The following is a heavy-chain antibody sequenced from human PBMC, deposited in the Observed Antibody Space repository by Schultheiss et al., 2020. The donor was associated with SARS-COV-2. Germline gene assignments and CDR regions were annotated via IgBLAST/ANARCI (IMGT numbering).Heavy chain of an antibody. CDR2: INHSGST. V-gene: IGHV4-34*01. CDR1: GVSISSYY. Sequence: SETLSLTCTVSGVSISSYYWSWIRQPPGKGLEWIGEINHSGSTNYNPSLKSRVTISVDTSKNQFSLKLSSVTAADTAVYYCARGVDCSSTSCYPFDYWGQGTLVTVSS. CDR3: ARGVDCSSTSCYPFDY. J-gene: IGHJ4*02. D-gene: IGHD2-2*01.